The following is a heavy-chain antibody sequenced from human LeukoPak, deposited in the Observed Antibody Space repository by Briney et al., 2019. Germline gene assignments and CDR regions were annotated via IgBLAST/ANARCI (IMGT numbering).Heavy chain of an antibody. J-gene: IGHJ6*03. CDR2: INPSGGST. CDR1: GYTFTSYY. D-gene: IGHD6-13*01. Sequence: ASVKVSCKASGYTFTSYYMHWVRQAPGQGLEWMGIINPSGGSTSYAQKFQGRVTMTRDMSTSTVYMELSSLRSEDTAVYYCARDQEIAAARQRPGYYMDVWGKGTTVTVSS. CDR3: ARDQEIAAARQRPGYYMDV. V-gene: IGHV1-46*01.